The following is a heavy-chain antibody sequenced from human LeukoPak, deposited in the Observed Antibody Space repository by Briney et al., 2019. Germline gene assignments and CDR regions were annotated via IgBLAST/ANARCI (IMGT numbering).Heavy chain of an antibody. CDR1: SGSISSYY. V-gene: IGHV4-59*08. J-gene: IGHJ3*02. CDR3: ARWSFGSGSYAFDI. Sequence: SETLSLTCTFSSGSISSYYWNWVRQPPGKGLEWIGFIYYSGTANYNPSLKSRVTMSVDTSKNQFSLKLNSVTAADTAVYYCARWSFGSGSYAFDIWGQGTMVTVSS. CDR2: IYYSGTA. D-gene: IGHD3-10*01.